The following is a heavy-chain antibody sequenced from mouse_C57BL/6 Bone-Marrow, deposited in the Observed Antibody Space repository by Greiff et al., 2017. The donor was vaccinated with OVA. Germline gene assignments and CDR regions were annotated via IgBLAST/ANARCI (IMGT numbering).Heavy chain of an antibody. CDR2: IYPRSGNT. CDR1: GYTFTSYG. Sequence: VKLQQPGAELARPGASVKLSCKASGYTFTSYGISWVKQRTGQGLEWIGEIYPRSGNTYYNEKFKGKATLTADKSSSTAYMELRSLTSEDSAVYFCARWRGNYWYFDVWGTGTTVTVSS. V-gene: IGHV1-81*01. D-gene: IGHD2-1*01. J-gene: IGHJ1*03. CDR3: ARWRGNYWYFDV.